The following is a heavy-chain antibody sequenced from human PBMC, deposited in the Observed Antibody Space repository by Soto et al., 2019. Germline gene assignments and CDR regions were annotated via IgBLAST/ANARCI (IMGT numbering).Heavy chain of an antibody. CDR1: GFTFSSYS. CDR3: ARMGSQRYYYYGMYV. Sequence: EVQLVESGGGLVKPGGSLRLSCAASGFTFSSYSMNWVRQAPGKGLEWVSSISSSSSYIYYADSVKGRFTISRDNAKNSLYLQMNSLRAEDTAVDYCARMGSQRYYYYGMYVWGQGPTVTVSS. D-gene: IGHD6-25*01. J-gene: IGHJ6*02. CDR2: ISSSSSYI. V-gene: IGHV3-21*01.